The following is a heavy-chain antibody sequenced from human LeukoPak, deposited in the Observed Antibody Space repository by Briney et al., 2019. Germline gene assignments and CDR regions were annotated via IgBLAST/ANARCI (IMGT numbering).Heavy chain of an antibody. V-gene: IGHV1-2*02. Sequence: ASVKVSCKASGYTFTGYYMHWVRQAPGQGLEWMGWINSNSGGTNYAQKFQGRVTVTRDTSTSTAYMELSSLRSDDTAVYYCARRGTAVAGPHVDYWGQGTLVTVSS. CDR3: ARRGTAVAGPHVDY. CDR1: GYTFTGYY. CDR2: INSNSGGT. J-gene: IGHJ4*02. D-gene: IGHD6-13*01.